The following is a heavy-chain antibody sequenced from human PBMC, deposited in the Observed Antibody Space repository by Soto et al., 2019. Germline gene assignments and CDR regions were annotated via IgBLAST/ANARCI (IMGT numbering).Heavy chain of an antibody. CDR3: ASIIVAVTANYGMDV. V-gene: IGHV4-39*01. J-gene: IGHJ6*02. Sequence: SETLSLTCTVSGGSISSSSYYWGWIRQPPGKGLEWIGSIYYSGSTYYNPSLKSRVTISVDTSKNQFSLKLSSVTAADTAVYYCASIIVAVTANYGMDVWGQGTTVTVSS. CDR2: IYYSGST. CDR1: GGSISSSSYY. D-gene: IGHD2-21*02.